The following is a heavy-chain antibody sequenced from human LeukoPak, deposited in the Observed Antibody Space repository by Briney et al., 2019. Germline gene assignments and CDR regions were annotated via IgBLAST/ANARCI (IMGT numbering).Heavy chain of an antibody. CDR2: INHSGST. D-gene: IGHD3-16*01. CDR1: GGSFSGYY. J-gene: IGHJ3*02. V-gene: IGHV4-34*01. CDR3: ARDGAESDAFDI. Sequence: SETLSLTCAVYGGSFSGYYWSWIRQPPGKGLEWIGEINHSGSTNHNPSLKSRVTISVDTSKNQFSLKLSSVTAADTAVYYCARDGAESDAFDIWGQGTMVTVSS.